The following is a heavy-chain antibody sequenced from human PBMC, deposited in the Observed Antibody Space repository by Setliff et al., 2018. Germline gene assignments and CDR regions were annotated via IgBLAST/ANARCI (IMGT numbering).Heavy chain of an antibody. CDR3: AKDRNGYSSGWTLFDY. Sequence: GGSLRLSCAASGFTFSSYAMSWVRQAPGKGLEWVSAISGSGGSTYFADSVKGRFTMSRDNAKNSLYLQMNSLRAEDTAVYYCAKDRNGYSSGWTLFDYWGQGTLVTVS. CDR2: ISGSGGST. V-gene: IGHV3-23*01. CDR1: GFTFSSYA. D-gene: IGHD6-19*01. J-gene: IGHJ4*02.